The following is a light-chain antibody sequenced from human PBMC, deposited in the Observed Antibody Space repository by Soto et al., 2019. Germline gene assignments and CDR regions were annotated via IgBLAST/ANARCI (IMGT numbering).Light chain of an antibody. Sequence: QSVLTQPPSVSAAPGQRVTISCSGSSSNIGKYYVSWYQQLPGTAPKLLIYDNNKRPSEIPDRFSGSKSGTSATLGITGLQTGDEADYYCGTWDGSLNAGVFGGGTKLTVL. V-gene: IGLV1-51*01. J-gene: IGLJ2*01. CDR3: GTWDGSLNAGV. CDR1: SSNIGKYY. CDR2: DNN.